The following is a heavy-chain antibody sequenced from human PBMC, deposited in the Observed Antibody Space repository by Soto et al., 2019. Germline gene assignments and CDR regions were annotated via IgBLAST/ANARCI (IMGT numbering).Heavy chain of an antibody. J-gene: IGHJ4*02. CDR3: GHTTGSGGWAIIVS. D-gene: IGHD6-25*01. V-gene: IGHV2-5*02. Sequence: QITLKASGPTQVKLTQTLTLTCTVSGFSLSTIGAGVGWFRQPPGKALQCLALIYWDDDKRYSPSLTRRLTISNDTTKHHVVLTPTNLDPVDTATYYCGHTTGSGGWAIIVSWGQGTPVTVSP. CDR1: GFSLSTIGAG. CDR2: IYWDDDK.